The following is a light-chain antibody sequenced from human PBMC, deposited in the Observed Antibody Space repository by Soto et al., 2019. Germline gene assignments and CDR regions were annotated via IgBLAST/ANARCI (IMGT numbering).Light chain of an antibody. J-gene: IGKJ4*01. CDR3: QQTFITPPLT. V-gene: IGKV1-39*01. CDR1: QSISTY. Sequence: DIQMTQSPXSLSASIGDRITITCRASQSISTYLNWYQQKPGKAPSLLIYGASTLQSRVPSRFSGSGSATDFTLTISSLQPEDFATYYCQQTFITPPLTFGGGTKVEIK. CDR2: GAS.